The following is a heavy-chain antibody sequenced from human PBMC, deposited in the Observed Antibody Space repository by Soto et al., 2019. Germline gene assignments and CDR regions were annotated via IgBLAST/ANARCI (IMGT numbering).Heavy chain of an antibody. Sequence: GASVKVSCKASGYTFTSYGISWVRQAPGQGLEWMGRISAYNGNTNYAQKLQGRVTMTTDTSTSTAYMELRSLRSDDTAVYYCAREDKYYYDSSGSIPFDYWGQGTLVTVSS. CDR2: ISAYNGNT. J-gene: IGHJ4*02. CDR1: GYTFTSYG. D-gene: IGHD3-22*01. CDR3: AREDKYYYDSSGSIPFDY. V-gene: IGHV1-18*01.